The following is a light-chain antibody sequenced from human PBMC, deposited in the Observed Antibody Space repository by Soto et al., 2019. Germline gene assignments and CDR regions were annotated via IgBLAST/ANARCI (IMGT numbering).Light chain of an antibody. CDR2: DGS. CDR3: SSYTSSSIPYV. CDR1: NSDVGGYNF. V-gene: IGLV2-14*01. J-gene: IGLJ1*01. Sequence: QSALTQPASVSGSPGQSITISCTGTNSDVGGYNFVSWYQQHPGKAPKLMIYDGSSRPSGVSNRCSGCNSGNTAALNISGLQAEDEADYYCSSYTSSSIPYVFGIGTKLTVL.